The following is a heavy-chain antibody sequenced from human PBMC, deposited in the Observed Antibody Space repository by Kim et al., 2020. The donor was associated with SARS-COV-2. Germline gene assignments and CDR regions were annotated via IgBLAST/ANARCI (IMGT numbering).Heavy chain of an antibody. CDR2: ISSSSSYT. J-gene: IGHJ4*02. D-gene: IGHD1-26*01. Sequence: GGSLRLSCAASGFTFSDYYMSWIRQAPGKGLEWVSYISSSSSYTNYADSVKGRFTISRDNAKNSLYLQMNSLRAEDTAVYYCARVVGWELLVGFDYWGQGTLVTVSS. V-gene: IGHV3-11*06. CDR1: GFTFSDYY. CDR3: ARVVGWELLVGFDY.